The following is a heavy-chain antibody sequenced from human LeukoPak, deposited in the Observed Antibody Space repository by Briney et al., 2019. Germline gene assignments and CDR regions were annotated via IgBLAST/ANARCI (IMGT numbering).Heavy chain of an antibody. J-gene: IGHJ5*02. Sequence: GGSLRLSCAASGFTFSSYGMYWVRQAPGKGLEWVAFTRYDGSNKYYADSVKGRFTISRDNSKNTLHLKMNSLRAEDTAVYYCARVNYYDSSGYYDWFDPWGQGTLVTVSS. CDR2: TRYDGSNK. CDR3: ARVNYYDSSGYYDWFDP. V-gene: IGHV3-30*02. D-gene: IGHD3-22*01. CDR1: GFTFSSYG.